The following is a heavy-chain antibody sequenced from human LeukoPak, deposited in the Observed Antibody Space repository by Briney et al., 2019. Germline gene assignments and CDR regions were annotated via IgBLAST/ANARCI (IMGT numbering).Heavy chain of an antibody. CDR3: ARDEVATAGNDY. Sequence: PGGSLRLSCAASGFTFSDYYMSWTRQAPGKGLEWVSYISSSSSYTNYADPVKGRFTISRDNAKNSLYLQMNSLRAEDTAVYYCARDEVATAGNDYWGQGTLVTVSS. D-gene: IGHD6-13*01. CDR1: GFTFSDYY. CDR2: ISSSSSYT. V-gene: IGHV3-11*06. J-gene: IGHJ4*02.